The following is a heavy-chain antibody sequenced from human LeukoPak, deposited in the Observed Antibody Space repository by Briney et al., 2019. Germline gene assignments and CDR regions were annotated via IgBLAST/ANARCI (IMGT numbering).Heavy chain of an antibody. CDR2: IYYSGST. J-gene: IGHJ1*01. D-gene: IGHD6-13*01. Sequence: SETLSLTCTVSGYSISSGYYWGWIRPPPGKGLEWIGSIYYSGSTYYNPSLKSRVTISGDTSKNQFSLKLSSVTAADTAVYYCASGLAAAGPAEYFQHWGQGTLVTVSS. CDR1: GYSISSGYY. CDR3: ASGLAAAGPAEYFQH. V-gene: IGHV4-38-2*02.